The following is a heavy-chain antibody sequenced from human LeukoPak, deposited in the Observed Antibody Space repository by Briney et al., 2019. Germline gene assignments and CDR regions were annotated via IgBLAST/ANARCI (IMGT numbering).Heavy chain of an antibody. D-gene: IGHD5-18*01. CDR2: IYYTEST. CDR1: DGPISNYY. Sequence: SETLSLTCTVSDGPISNYYWNWIRQPPGKGLGWIGYIYYTESTNYNPSLKSRVTISLDTSKNQFSLKLSSVTAADTAVYYCASGYTYGYYFDYWGQGTLVTVSS. J-gene: IGHJ4*02. CDR3: ASGYTYGYYFDY. V-gene: IGHV4-59*01.